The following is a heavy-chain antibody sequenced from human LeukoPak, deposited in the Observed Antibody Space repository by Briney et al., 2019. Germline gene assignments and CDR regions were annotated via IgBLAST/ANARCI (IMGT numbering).Heavy chain of an antibody. D-gene: IGHD1-1*01. V-gene: IGHV4-59*08. CDR3: ARLERGTFDY. Sequence: PSETLSLTCTVSGGSISSYYWSWIRQPPGKGLEWIGYIYYSGSTNYNPSLKSRVTISVDTSKNQFSLKLSPVTAADTAVYYCARLERGTFDYWGQGTLVTVSS. CDR2: IYYSGST. J-gene: IGHJ4*02. CDR1: GGSISSYY.